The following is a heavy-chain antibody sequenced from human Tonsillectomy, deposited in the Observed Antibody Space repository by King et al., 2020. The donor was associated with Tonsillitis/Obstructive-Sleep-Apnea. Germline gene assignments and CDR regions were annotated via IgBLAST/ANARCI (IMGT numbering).Heavy chain of an antibody. V-gene: IGHV4-34*01. CDR1: GGSFSGYY. D-gene: IGHD4-17*01. CDR2: INHSGST. CDR3: ARLWGDYGDYVDAFDI. Sequence: VQLQQWGAGLLKPSEPLSLTCAVYGGSFSGYYWSWIRQPPGKGLEWIGEINHSGSTNYNPSLKSRVTISVDTSKNQFSLKLTSVTAADTTVYYCARLWGDYGDYVDAFDIWGQGTMVTVSS. J-gene: IGHJ3*02.